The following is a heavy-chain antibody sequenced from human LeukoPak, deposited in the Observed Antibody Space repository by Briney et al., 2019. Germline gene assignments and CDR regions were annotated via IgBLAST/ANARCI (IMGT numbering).Heavy chain of an antibody. Sequence: GESLKISCKGSGYSFTSYWIGWVRQMPGKGLEWMGTIYPGDSDTRYSPSFQGQVTISADKSISTAYLQWSSLKASDTAMYYCARSIAYSSGWYGAFDIWGQGTMVTVSS. V-gene: IGHV5-51*01. D-gene: IGHD6-19*01. CDR3: ARSIAYSSGWYGAFDI. J-gene: IGHJ3*02. CDR2: IYPGDSDT. CDR1: GYSFTSYW.